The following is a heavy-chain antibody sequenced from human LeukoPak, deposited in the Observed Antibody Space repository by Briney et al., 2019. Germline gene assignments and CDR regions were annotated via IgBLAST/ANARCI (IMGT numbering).Heavy chain of an antibody. V-gene: IGHV4-59*01. D-gene: IGHD5-18*01. J-gene: IGHJ6*02. CDR2: IYYSGST. Sequence: ASETLSLTCTVSGGSISSYYWSRIRQPPGKGLEWIGYIYYSGSTNYNPSLKSRVTISVDTSKNQFSLKLSSVTAADTAIYYCARDQVDTATNDYYYYGMDVWGQGTTVTVSS. CDR3: ARDQVDTATNDYYYYGMDV. CDR1: GGSISSYY.